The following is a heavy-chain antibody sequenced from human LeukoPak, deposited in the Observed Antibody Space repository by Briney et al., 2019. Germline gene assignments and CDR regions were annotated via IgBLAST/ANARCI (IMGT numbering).Heavy chain of an antibody. Sequence: SQTLSLTCTVSGGSISSGDYYWSWIRQPPGKGLEWIGYIYYSGSTYYNPSLKSRVTISVDTSKNQFSLKLSSVTAADTAVYYCVVRGVGADFDYWGQGTLATVSS. CDR2: IYYSGST. CDR1: GGSISSGDYY. CDR3: VVRGVGADFDY. V-gene: IGHV4-30-4*08. D-gene: IGHD3-10*02. J-gene: IGHJ4*02.